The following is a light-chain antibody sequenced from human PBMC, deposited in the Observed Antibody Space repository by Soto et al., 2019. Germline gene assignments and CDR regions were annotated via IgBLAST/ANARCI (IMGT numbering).Light chain of an antibody. CDR3: QKYLQWTRT. V-gene: IGKV3-15*01. CDR2: GDS. CDR1: EGVSTS. Sequence: DKVMTQSPATLSLSPGDTATLSCRASEGVSTSLAWYQQKTGQAPRLLIFGDSARATGIPDRLSGSGSGTELNLTISRLQSEDYAVYDCQKYLQWTRTFGQGTKVDIK. J-gene: IGKJ1*01.